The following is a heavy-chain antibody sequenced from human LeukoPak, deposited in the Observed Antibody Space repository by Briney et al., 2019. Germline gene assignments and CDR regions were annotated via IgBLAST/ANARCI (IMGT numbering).Heavy chain of an antibody. Sequence: SETLSLTCAVYGGSFSGYYWSWIRQPPGKGLEWIGEINHSGSTNYNPSLKSRVTISVDTSKNQFSLKLSSVTAADTAVYYCARAPSITIFGVVIMGHDAFDIWGQGTMVTVSS. V-gene: IGHV4-34*01. CDR3: ARAPSITIFGVVIMGHDAFDI. CDR2: INHSGST. D-gene: IGHD3-3*01. CDR1: GGSFSGYY. J-gene: IGHJ3*02.